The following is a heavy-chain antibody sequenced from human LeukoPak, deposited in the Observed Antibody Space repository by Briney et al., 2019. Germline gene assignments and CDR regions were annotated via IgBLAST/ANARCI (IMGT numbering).Heavy chain of an antibody. Sequence: ASVKVSCKASGYTFTSYGISWVRQAPGQGLEWMGWIIAYNGNTNYAQKLQGRVTMTTDTSTSTAYMELRSLRSDDTAVYYCARDRYCSSTSCASFDYWGQGTLVTVSS. D-gene: IGHD2-2*01. V-gene: IGHV1-18*01. CDR1: GYTFTSYG. J-gene: IGHJ4*02. CDR2: IIAYNGNT. CDR3: ARDRYCSSTSCASFDY.